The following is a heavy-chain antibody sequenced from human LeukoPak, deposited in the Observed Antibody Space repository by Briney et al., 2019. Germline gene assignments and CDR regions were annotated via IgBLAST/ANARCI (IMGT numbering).Heavy chain of an antibody. CDR3: ARDYYDSSGYSRDAFDI. CDR2: MYPGDSDT. V-gene: IGHV5-51*01. J-gene: IGHJ3*02. CDR1: GYSFTSYW. D-gene: IGHD3-22*01. Sequence: GESLEISCKASGYSFTSYWIGWVRQMPGKGLEWMGIMYPGDSDTRYSPSFQGQVTISADKSISHAFLQWSSLEPSDTAMYYCARDYYDSSGYSRDAFDIWGQGTMVTVSS.